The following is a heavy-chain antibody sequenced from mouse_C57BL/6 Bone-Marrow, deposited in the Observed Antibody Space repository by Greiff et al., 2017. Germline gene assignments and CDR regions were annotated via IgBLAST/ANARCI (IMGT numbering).Heavy chain of an antibody. V-gene: IGHV1-64*01. CDR3: ARDSITTVVSWYFDV. Sequence: QVQLQQPGAELVKPGASVKLSCKASGYTFTSYWMHWVKQRPGQGLEWIGMIHPNSGSTNYNEKFKSKATLTVDTSSSPAYMQLSSLTSEDSAVYYCARDSITTVVSWYFDVWGTGTTVTVSS. D-gene: IGHD1-1*01. CDR1: GYTFTSYW. CDR2: IHPNSGST. J-gene: IGHJ1*03.